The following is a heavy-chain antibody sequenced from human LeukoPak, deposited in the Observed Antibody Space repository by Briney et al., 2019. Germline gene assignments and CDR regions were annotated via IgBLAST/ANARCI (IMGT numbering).Heavy chain of an antibody. V-gene: IGHV3-21*01. CDR3: ARDLPLEWVITPEGFDY. Sequence: GGSLRLSCVTSGFSVSNNYMSWDRQAPGKGLEWVSSISSSSSYIYYADSVKGRFTISRDNAKNSLYLQMNSLRAEDTAVYYCARDLPLEWVITPEGFDYWGQGTLVTVSS. CDR2: ISSSSSYI. J-gene: IGHJ4*02. D-gene: IGHD3-22*01. CDR1: GFSVSNNY.